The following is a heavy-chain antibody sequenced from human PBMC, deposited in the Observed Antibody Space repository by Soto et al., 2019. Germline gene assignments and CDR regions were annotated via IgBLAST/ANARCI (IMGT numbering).Heavy chain of an antibody. CDR1: GFTFSSYG. J-gene: IGHJ3*02. CDR2: ISYDGSNK. D-gene: IGHD6-6*01. CDR3: AKTAGQLVGVGAFDI. Sequence: PGGSLRLSCAASGFTFSSYGMHWVRQAPGKGLEWVAVISYDGSNKYYADSVKGRFTISRDNSKNTLYLQMNSLRAEDTAVYYCAKTAGQLVGVGAFDIWGQGTMVTVSS. V-gene: IGHV3-30*18.